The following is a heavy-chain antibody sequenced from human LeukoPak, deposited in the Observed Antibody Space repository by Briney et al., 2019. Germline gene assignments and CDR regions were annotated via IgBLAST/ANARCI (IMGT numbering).Heavy chain of an antibody. CDR3: AREVEYYDSSGYRPHAFDI. CDR2: ISYSGGT. V-gene: IGHV4-39*02. CDR1: GGSISSSNYY. D-gene: IGHD3-22*01. Sequence: SETLSLTRTVSGGSISSSNYYWGWTRQPPGKGLEWFGSISYSGGTSYNPSLRSRVTISVDTSKNQFSLKLNSVTAADTAVYYCAREVEYYDSSGYRPHAFDIWGQGTVVTVSS. J-gene: IGHJ3*02.